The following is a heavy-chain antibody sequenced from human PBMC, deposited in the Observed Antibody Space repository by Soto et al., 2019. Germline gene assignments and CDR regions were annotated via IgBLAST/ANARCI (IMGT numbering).Heavy chain of an antibody. CDR3: ARDLWGYCGTDCYPLDV. CDR1: GGSISRYY. J-gene: IGHJ6*02. D-gene: IGHD2-21*02. Sequence: SETLSLTCTVSGGSISRYYWSWIRQTTGKGLEWIGYMYNTGSTVYNPSFKSRVTISVDTSKNQFSLKLNSVTAADTAVYYCARDLWGYCGTDCYPLDVWGQGTTVTVSS. V-gene: IGHV4-59*01. CDR2: MYNTGST.